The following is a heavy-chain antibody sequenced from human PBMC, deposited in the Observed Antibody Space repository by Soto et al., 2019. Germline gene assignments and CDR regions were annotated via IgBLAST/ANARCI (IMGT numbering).Heavy chain of an antibody. CDR1: GYIFTTYD. CDR3: AISMYSSGWNYFDS. V-gene: IGHV1-8*01. Sequence: ASVKVSCKASGYIFTTYDINWVRQATGQGLEWMGWMNPNSGYIGYAQKFQGRVTMTGNTTISTAYMELTSLRSEDTAVYYCAISMYSSGWNYFDSWGHGTLVTVSS. J-gene: IGHJ4*01. CDR2: MNPNSGYI. D-gene: IGHD6-19*01.